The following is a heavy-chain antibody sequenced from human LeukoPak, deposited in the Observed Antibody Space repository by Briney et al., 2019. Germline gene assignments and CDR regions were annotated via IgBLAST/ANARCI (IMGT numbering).Heavy chain of an antibody. CDR1: GGSISSGAYY. J-gene: IGHJ4*02. D-gene: IGHD5-18*01. CDR2: IYYSGST. V-gene: IGHV4-39*01. Sequence: PSETLSLTCTVSGGSISSGAYYWGCIRQPPGKGLDWIGSIYYSGSTYYNPSLKSRVTISVDTSKNKFSLKLSSVTAADTAVYYCASSSAMVTLSFDGWGQGTLVSVS. CDR3: ASSSAMVTLSFDG.